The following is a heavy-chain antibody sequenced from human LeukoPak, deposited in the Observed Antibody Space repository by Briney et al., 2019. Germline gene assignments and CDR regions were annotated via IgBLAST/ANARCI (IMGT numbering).Heavy chain of an antibody. CDR2: ISYDGSNK. D-gene: IGHD6-13*01. J-gene: IGHJ4*02. CDR3: ARDQMISAAGLDY. Sequence: GSLRLSCTASGFAFSSFAMHWGRQAPGQGLGWVAVISYDGSNKYFADSVKGRFTISRGNSKNTLYLQMNSLRAEDTAVYYCARDQMISAAGLDYWGQGTLVTVSS. CDR1: GFAFSSFA. V-gene: IGHV3-30-3*01.